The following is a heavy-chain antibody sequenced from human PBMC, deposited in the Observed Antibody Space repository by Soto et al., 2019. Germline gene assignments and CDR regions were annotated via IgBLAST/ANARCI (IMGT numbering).Heavy chain of an antibody. J-gene: IGHJ4*02. CDR2: INAGNGNT. D-gene: IGHD3-10*01. V-gene: IGHV1-3*01. Sequence: ASVKVSCKASGYTFTSYAMHWVRQAPGQRLEWMGWINAGNGNTKYSQKFQGRVTITRDTSASTAYMELSSLRSEDTAVYYCAREPRITMVRESRGYFDYWGQGTLVTVS. CDR3: AREPRITMVRESRGYFDY. CDR1: GYTFTSYA.